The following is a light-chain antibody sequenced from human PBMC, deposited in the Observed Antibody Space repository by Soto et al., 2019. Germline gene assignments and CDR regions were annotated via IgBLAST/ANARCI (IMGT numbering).Light chain of an antibody. CDR2: AAS. V-gene: IGKV1-39*01. Sequence: DIQMTQSPSSLSASVGDSVTITCRASQSISNYLNWYQQKPGKAPKLLVYAASSLQSGVPSRFSGSGSGTDFTLTISRLEPEDFAVYYCQQYGTSPRSFGQGTKLQI. J-gene: IGKJ2*01. CDR3: QQYGTSPRS. CDR1: QSISNY.